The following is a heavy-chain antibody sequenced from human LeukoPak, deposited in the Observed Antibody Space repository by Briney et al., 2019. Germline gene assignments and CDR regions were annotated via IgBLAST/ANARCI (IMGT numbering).Heavy chain of an antibody. CDR1: GFTFNSYA. J-gene: IGHJ4*02. CDR3: ARGDPIYDFWSGGDY. Sequence: PGESLRLSCAASGFTFNSYAFNWVRQAPGKGLEWASYISSSSNVIYYTDSVKGHFTISRDNARNLLSLQMNSLRAEDTAVYYCARGDPIYDFWSGGDYWGQGSLVTVSS. CDR2: ISSSSNVI. D-gene: IGHD3-3*01. V-gene: IGHV3-48*01.